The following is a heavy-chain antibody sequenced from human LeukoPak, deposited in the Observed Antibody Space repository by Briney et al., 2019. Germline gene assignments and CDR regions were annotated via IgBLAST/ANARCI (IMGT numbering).Heavy chain of an antibody. J-gene: IGHJ4*02. CDR3: TKDGGGGHCYFDY. D-gene: IGHD2-15*01. Sequence: GGSLRLSCAASGFTFSSYNMHWVRQAPGKGLEWVAFIRSERSDKDYADSVKGRFTISRDNSKNTMYLQMNSLRAEDTAVYYCTKDGGGGHCYFDYWGQGTLVTVSS. CDR2: IRSERSDK. V-gene: IGHV3-30*02. CDR1: GFTFSSYN.